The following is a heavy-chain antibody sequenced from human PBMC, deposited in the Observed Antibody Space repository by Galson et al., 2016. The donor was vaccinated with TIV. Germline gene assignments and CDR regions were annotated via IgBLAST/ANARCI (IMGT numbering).Heavy chain of an antibody. CDR1: GHTFTSFD. J-gene: IGHJ4*02. V-gene: IGHV1-8*01. Sequence: SVKVSCKASGHTFTSFDISWIRQAPGQGLEWMGWMSPANGNTGYAQKFRGRITMTRHPSTTTVYMELSGLTSEDTAVYYCARGHYYDTSGYSFDFWSQGTLVTVSS. CDR3: ARGHYYDTSGYSFDF. D-gene: IGHD3-22*01. CDR2: MSPANGNT.